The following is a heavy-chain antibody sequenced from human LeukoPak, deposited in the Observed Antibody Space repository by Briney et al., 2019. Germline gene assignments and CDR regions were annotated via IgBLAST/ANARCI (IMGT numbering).Heavy chain of an antibody. CDR2: IYHSGST. CDR1: GYSISSGYY. D-gene: IGHD4-17*01. V-gene: IGHV4-38-2*02. CDR3: ARGGMTTVADFDY. J-gene: IGHJ4*02. Sequence: SETLSLTCTVSGYSISSGYYWGWIRQPPGKGLEWIGSIYHSGSTYYNPSLKSRVTISVDTSKNQFSLKLSSVTAADTAVYYCARGGMTTVADFDYWGQGTLVTVSS.